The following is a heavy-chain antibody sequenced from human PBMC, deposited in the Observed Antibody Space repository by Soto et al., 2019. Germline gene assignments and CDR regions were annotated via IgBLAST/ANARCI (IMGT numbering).Heavy chain of an antibody. V-gene: IGHV3-33*01. CDR1: GFSFNNYV. Sequence: QVQLVESGGGVVQPGTSLRLSCAASGFSFNNYVMNLVRQAPGKGLEWVALIWYDGSNKYYADSVKGRCTISRDNSKNTLYLEMNSLRGEDTAVYYCARGVLSTQYFDYWGQGTLVTVSS. CDR2: IWYDGSNK. D-gene: IGHD3-3*01. J-gene: IGHJ4*02. CDR3: ARGVLSTQYFDY.